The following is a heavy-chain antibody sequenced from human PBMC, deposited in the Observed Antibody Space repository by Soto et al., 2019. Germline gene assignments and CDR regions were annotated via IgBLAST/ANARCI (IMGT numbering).Heavy chain of an antibody. CDR2: ISESGGST. V-gene: IGHV3-23*01. Sequence: GGSLRLSCVASGFSFSNYAMSWVRQAPGKGLEWVSGISESGGSTYYADSVKGRFTISRDNAKNSLYLQINSLRDEDTAVYYCARDRQWLLLYYYGMDVWGQGTTVTVSS. J-gene: IGHJ6*02. D-gene: IGHD6-19*01. CDR1: GFSFSNYA. CDR3: ARDRQWLLLYYYGMDV.